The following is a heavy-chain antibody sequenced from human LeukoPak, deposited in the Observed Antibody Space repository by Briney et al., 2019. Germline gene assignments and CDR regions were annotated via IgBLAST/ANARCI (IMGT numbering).Heavy chain of an antibody. D-gene: IGHD3-10*01. CDR3: AKGVRGVIIDNWFDP. CDR2: ISGSGGST. Sequence: PGGSLRLPCAASGFTFSSYAMSWVRQAPGKGLEWVSAISGSGGSTYYADSVKGRFTISRDNSKNTLYLQMNSLRAEDTAVYYCAKGVRGVIIDNWFDPWGQGTLVTVSS. J-gene: IGHJ5*02. V-gene: IGHV3-23*01. CDR1: GFTFSSYA.